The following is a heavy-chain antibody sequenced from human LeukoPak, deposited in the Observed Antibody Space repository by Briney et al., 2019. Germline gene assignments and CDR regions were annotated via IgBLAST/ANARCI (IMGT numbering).Heavy chain of an antibody. V-gene: IGHV3-53*05. Sequence: TGGSLRLSCAASGFTVSRNYMSWVRQAPGKGLEWVSEIYSGGSTYYADSVKGRFTISRDNSKNTLYLQMNSLRAEDTAAYYCAKDLTPGAFDIWGQGAMVTVSS. J-gene: IGHJ3*02. CDR3: AKDLTPGAFDI. CDR2: IYSGGST. CDR1: GFTVSRNY. D-gene: IGHD4-23*01.